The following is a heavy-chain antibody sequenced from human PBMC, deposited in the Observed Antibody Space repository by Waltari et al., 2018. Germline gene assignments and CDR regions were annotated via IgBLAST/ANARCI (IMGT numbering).Heavy chain of an antibody. V-gene: IGHV4-59*13. Sequence: QVQLQESGPGLVKPSETLSLTCPVSGGSLSSYYLSWIRQPPGKGLEWIGYIYYSGSTNYNPSLKSRVTISVDTSKNQFSLKLSSVTAADTAVYYCARGGHYDILMDYWGQGTLVTVSS. CDR3: ARGGHYDILMDY. CDR2: IYYSGST. J-gene: IGHJ4*02. CDR1: GGSLSSYY. D-gene: IGHD3-9*01.